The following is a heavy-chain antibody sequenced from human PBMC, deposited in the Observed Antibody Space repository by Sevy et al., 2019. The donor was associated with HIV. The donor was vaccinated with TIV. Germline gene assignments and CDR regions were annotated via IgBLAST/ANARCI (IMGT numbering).Heavy chain of an antibody. D-gene: IGHD4-4*01. Sequence: GGSLRLSCAASGFTFSSYGMHWVRQAPGKGLEWVAVIWYDGSNKYYADSVKGRFTISRDNSKNTLYLQMNSLRAEDTAVYYCARDTGNSGLKYYFVYWGQGTLVTVSS. CDR3: ARDTGNSGLKYYFVY. J-gene: IGHJ4*02. V-gene: IGHV3-33*01. CDR1: GFTFSSYG. CDR2: IWYDGSNK.